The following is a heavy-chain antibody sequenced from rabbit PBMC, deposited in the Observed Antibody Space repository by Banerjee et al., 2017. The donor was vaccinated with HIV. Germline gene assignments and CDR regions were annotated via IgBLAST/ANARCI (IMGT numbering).Heavy chain of an antibody. Sequence: SSGNTVYATWAKGRFTISKTSSTTVTLQMTSLTDADTATYFCARGVYSGFNLWGPGTLVTVS. D-gene: IGHD7-1*01. V-gene: IGHV1S40*01. J-gene: IGHJ4*01. CDR3: ARGVYSGFNL. CDR2: SSGNT.